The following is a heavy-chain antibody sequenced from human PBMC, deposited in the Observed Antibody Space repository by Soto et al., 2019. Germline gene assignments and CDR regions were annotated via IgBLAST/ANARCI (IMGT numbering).Heavy chain of an antibody. Sequence: QVRLVDSGGGVVQPGRSLRLSCAASGFIFSSYGMHWVRQAPGKGLEWVAVIWYDGSSKDYADSVKGRFTISRDNSKNTLYLQMDSLRAEDTAIYYCARDNRYYGSGSPDYWGQGTLVIVSS. CDR2: IWYDGSSK. V-gene: IGHV3-33*01. D-gene: IGHD3-10*01. CDR3: ARDNRYYGSGSPDY. CDR1: GFIFSSYG. J-gene: IGHJ4*02.